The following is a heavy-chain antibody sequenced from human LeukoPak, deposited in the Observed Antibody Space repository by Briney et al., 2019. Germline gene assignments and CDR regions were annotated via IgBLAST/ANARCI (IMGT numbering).Heavy chain of an antibody. Sequence: GASVKVSCKASGYTFTSYDINWVRQATGQGLEWMGWMNPNSGNTGYAQKFQGRVTMTRNTSISTAYMELSSLRSEDTAVYYCARGITVAGKDYFDYWGQGTLVTVSS. CDR2: MNPNSGNT. J-gene: IGHJ4*02. V-gene: IGHV1-8*01. CDR3: ARGITVAGKDYFDY. D-gene: IGHD6-19*01. CDR1: GYTFTSYD.